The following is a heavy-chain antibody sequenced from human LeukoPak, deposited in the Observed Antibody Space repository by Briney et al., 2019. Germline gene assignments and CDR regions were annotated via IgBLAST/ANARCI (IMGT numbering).Heavy chain of an antibody. V-gene: IGHV1-46*03. Sequence: ASVKVSCTASGYTFTSYYMHWVRQAPGQGLEWMGIINPSGGSTSYAQKFQGRVTMTRDTSTSTVYTELSSLRSEDTAVYYCARVSREGMGYWGQGTLVTVSS. CDR3: ARVSREGMGY. D-gene: IGHD5-24*01. CDR1: GYTFTSYY. J-gene: IGHJ4*02. CDR2: INPSGGST.